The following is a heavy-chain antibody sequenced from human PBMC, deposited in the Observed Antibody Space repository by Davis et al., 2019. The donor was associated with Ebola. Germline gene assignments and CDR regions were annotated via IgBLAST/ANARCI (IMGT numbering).Heavy chain of an antibody. D-gene: IGHD6-13*01. CDR1: GYTFSNYG. CDR3: ARGIATSGYFDY. Sequence: ASVKVSCKASGYTFSNYGITWVRQAPGQGLEWMGWISTYNGDPNYAHKLQGRVTMTTDTSTTTAYMELRSLRSDDTALYFCARGIATSGYFDYWGQGTLVTVSS. J-gene: IGHJ4*02. V-gene: IGHV1-18*01. CDR2: ISTYNGDP.